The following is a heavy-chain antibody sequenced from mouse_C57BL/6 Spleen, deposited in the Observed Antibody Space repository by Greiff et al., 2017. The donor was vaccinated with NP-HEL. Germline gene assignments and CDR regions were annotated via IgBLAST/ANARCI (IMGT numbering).Heavy chain of an antibody. D-gene: IGHD1-1*01. J-gene: IGHJ1*03. V-gene: IGHV1-80*01. CDR2: IYPGSGST. CDR3: ARKAVFSTGYFDV. CDR1: GYAFSSYW. Sequence: LQESGAELVKPGASVKISCKASGYAFSSYWMNWVKQRPGKGLEWIGQIYPGSGSTNYNEKFKSKATLTVDTSSSTAYMQLSSLTSEDSAVYYCARKAVFSTGYFDVWGTGTTVTVSS.